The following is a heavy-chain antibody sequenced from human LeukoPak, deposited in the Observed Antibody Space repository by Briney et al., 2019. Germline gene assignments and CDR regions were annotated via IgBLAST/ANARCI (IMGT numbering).Heavy chain of an antibody. J-gene: IGHJ4*02. Sequence: GGSLEISCKGSGYSFTSYWIGWVRQLPGKGREGMGIIYPGDSDTTYSPSFQGQVTISADKSNNTAYLQWSSLKASDTAMYYCATTGSGGNCPQCSWDYWGQGTLVTVSS. CDR3: ATTGSGGNCPQCSWDY. CDR1: GYSFTSYW. CDR2: IYPGDSDT. V-gene: IGHV5-51*01. D-gene: IGHD2-15*01.